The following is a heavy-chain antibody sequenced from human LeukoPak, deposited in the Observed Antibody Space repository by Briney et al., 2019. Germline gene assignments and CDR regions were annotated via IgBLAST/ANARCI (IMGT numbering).Heavy chain of an antibody. V-gene: IGHV4-38-2*02. J-gene: IGHJ6*02. CDR2: IYHSGST. CDR1: GYSISSGYY. CDR3: ARVAQDYGMDV. Sequence: SETLSLTCTVSGYSISSGYYWGWIRQPPGKGLEWIGSIYHSGSTYYNPSLKSRVTISVDTSKNQFSLKLSSVTAADTAVYYCARVAQDYGMDVWGQGTTVTVSS.